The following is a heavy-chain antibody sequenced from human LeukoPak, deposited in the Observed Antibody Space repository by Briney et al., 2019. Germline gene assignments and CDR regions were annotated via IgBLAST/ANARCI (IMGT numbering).Heavy chain of an antibody. CDR2: ISGSGGST. J-gene: IGHJ3*02. Sequence: GGTLRLSCAASGFTFSSYGMSWVRQAPGKGLEWVSAISGSGGSTYYADSVKGRFTISRDNSKNTLYLQMNSLRAEDTAVYYCAKGGSSWSYDIWGQGTMVTVSS. CDR3: AKGGSSWSYDI. V-gene: IGHV3-23*01. CDR1: GFTFSSYG. D-gene: IGHD6-13*01.